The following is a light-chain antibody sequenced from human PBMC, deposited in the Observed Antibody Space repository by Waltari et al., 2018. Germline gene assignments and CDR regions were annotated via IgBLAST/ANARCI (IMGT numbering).Light chain of an antibody. Sequence: QSALTQPASVSGSPGQSITISCTGTSSDVVGYKYVSWYQQYPGKAPKLMISDVNHRPSGVSDRFSGSKSGNTASLTISGLQAEDEADYYCSSYTSGSTLVIFGGGTKLTVL. CDR1: SSDVVGYKY. CDR2: DVN. CDR3: SSYTSGSTLVI. J-gene: IGLJ2*01. V-gene: IGLV2-14*01.